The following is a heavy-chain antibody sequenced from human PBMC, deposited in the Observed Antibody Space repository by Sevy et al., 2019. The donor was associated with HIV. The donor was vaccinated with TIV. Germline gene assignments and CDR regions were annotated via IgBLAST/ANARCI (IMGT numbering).Heavy chain of an antibody. CDR3: AKDMGYCSGGSCPSWYYYGMDV. Sequence: GGSLRLSCAASGFTFDDYAMHWVRQAPGKGLEWVSGISWNSGSIGYADSVKGRFTISRDNAKNSRYLQMNSLRAEDTALYYCAKDMGYCSGGSCPSWYYYGMDVWGQGTTVTVSS. V-gene: IGHV3-9*01. D-gene: IGHD2-15*01. J-gene: IGHJ6*02. CDR2: ISWNSGSI. CDR1: GFTFDDYA.